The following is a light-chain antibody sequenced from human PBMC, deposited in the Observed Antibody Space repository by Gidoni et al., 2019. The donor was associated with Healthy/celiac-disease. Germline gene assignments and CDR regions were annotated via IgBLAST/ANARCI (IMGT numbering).Light chain of an antibody. Sequence: DIVFTQSPGTLSLSPGERATLSCRASQSVSSSYLAWYQQKPGQAPRLLIYGASSRATGIPDRFSSSGSGTDFTLTISKLEPEDFAVYYCQQYGSSPRGITFGPGTKVDIK. CDR1: QSVSSSY. V-gene: IGKV3-20*01. J-gene: IGKJ3*01. CDR2: GAS. CDR3: QQYGSSPRGIT.